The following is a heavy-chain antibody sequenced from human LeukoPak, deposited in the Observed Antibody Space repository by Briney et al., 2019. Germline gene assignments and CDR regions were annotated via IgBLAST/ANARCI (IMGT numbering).Heavy chain of an antibody. CDR3: ARGYYDNNWFDP. J-gene: IGHJ5*02. CDR2: ISRSGSTI. Sequence: GGSLRLSCAASGFTFSSYEMNWDRQAQGKGREWVSYISRSGSTIYYADSVKGRFTISRDNPKNSLYLQMNSLRAEDTAVYYCARGYYDNNWFDPWGQGTLVTVSS. V-gene: IGHV3-48*03. D-gene: IGHD3-22*01. CDR1: GFTFSSYE.